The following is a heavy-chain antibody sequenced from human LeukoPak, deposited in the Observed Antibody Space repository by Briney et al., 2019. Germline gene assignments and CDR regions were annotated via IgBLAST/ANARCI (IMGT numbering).Heavy chain of an antibody. CDR3: ATYPGYIYEVEAPRPARGY. CDR2: ISSTSTSI. CDR1: GFSFSYYN. D-gene: IGHD5-18*01. V-gene: IGHV3-48*01. Sequence: QAGGSLRLSCSASGFSFSYYNMNWVRQAPGKGLEWVSYISSTSTSIYYADSVMGRFSISRDKNSLYLQMNSLRADDTAVYYCATYPGYIYEVEAPRPARGYWGQGTLVTVSS. J-gene: IGHJ4*02.